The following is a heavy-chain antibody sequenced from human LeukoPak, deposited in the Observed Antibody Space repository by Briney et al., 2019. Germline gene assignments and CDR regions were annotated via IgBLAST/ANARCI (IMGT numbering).Heavy chain of an antibody. CDR2: IYTSGST. CDR1: GGSINSYY. V-gene: IGHV4-4*07. CDR3: ARLGYSRDFDY. J-gene: IGHJ4*02. Sequence: SETLSLTCTVSGGSINSYYWSWIRQPAGKGLEWIGRIYTSGSTNYNLSLKGRVTMSVDTSKNQFSLKLSSVTAADTAVYYCARLGYSRDFDYWGQGTLVTVSS. D-gene: IGHD6-13*01.